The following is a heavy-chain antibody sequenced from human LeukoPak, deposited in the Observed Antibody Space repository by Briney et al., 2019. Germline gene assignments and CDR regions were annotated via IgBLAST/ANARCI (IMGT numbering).Heavy chain of an antibody. D-gene: IGHD5-12*01. CDR1: GDFITAYY. CDR3: ARLSGYDWESFYDY. CDR2: VYYSGST. V-gene: IGHV4-59*01. J-gene: IGHJ4*02. Sequence: SETLSLTCTVSGDFITAYYWSWIRQPPGKGLEWIGYVYYSGSTEYNPSLRSRVTISLEMSKHQLSLNLTSVTAADTAVYYCARLSGYDWESFYDYWGQGTLVTVSS.